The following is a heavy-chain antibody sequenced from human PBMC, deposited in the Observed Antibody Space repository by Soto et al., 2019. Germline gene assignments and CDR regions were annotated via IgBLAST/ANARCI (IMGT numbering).Heavy chain of an antibody. CDR3: XXXXXXXXXXXXXGXYYYYMDV. V-gene: IGHV4-34*01. J-gene: IGHJ6*03. CDR2: INHSGST. Sequence: QVQLQQWGAGLLKPSETLSLTCAVYGGSFSGYYWSWIRQPPGKGQEWIGEINHSGSTNYNPSLKSRVTIXXXXXXXXXXXXXXXXXXXXXXXXXXXXXXXXXXXXXXXGXYYYYMDVWGKGXTVTXSS. CDR1: GGSFSGYY.